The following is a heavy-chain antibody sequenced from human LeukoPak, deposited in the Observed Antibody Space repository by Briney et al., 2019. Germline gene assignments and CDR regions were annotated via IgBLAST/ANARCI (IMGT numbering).Heavy chain of an antibody. CDR2: IYSGGGT. CDR1: GFTVSSNY. V-gene: IGHV3-66*01. J-gene: IGHJ6*02. D-gene: IGHD3-10*01. Sequence: GGSLRLSCAASGFTVSSNYMSWVRQAPGRGLEWVSVIYSGGGTYYAESVKGRFTISRDNSKNTLYLQLNSLRAEDMAVYYCARDQLYYLGSGSLTVGPFHGMDVWGQGTTVTVS. CDR3: ARDQLYYLGSGSLTVGPFHGMDV.